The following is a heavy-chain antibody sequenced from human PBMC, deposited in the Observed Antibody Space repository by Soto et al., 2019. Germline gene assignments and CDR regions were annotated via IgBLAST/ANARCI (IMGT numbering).Heavy chain of an antibody. V-gene: IGHV1-46*01. CDR1: GYTFTSYY. CDR3: ARVAPNDYGDYTYYFDY. J-gene: IGHJ4*02. CDR2: INPSGGST. D-gene: IGHD4-17*01. Sequence: ASVKVSCKASGYTFTSYYMHWVRQAPGQGLEWMGIINPSGGSTSYAQKFQGRVTMTRDTSTSTVYMELSSLTSEDTAVYYCARVAPNDYGDYTYYFDYWGQGTLVTVS.